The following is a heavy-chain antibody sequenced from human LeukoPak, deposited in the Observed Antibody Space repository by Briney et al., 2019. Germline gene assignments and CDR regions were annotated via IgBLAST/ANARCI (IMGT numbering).Heavy chain of an antibody. CDR2: IKQDGSEK. D-gene: IGHD6-13*01. J-gene: IGHJ5*02. V-gene: IGHV3-7*05. CDR1: GFTFSSYW. Sequence: GGFLRLSCAASGFTFSSYWMSWVRQAPGKGLEWVANIKQDGSEKYYVDSVKGRFTISRDNAKNSLYLQMNSLRAEDTAVYYCARSLAAAGINWFDPWGQGTLVTVSS. CDR3: ARSLAAAGINWFDP.